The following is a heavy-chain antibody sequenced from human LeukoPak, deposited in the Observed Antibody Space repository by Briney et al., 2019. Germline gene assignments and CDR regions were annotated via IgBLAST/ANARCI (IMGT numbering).Heavy chain of an antibody. Sequence: SQALSLTCTVSGGSISSGGYSWSWIRQPPGKGPEWIGYIYHSGSTYYNPSLKSRVTISVDRSKNQFSLKLSSVTAADTAVYYCARYYGAHIFDYWGQGTLVTVSS. CDR2: IYHSGST. V-gene: IGHV4-30-2*01. CDR1: GGSISSGGYS. D-gene: IGHD4-17*01. CDR3: ARYYGAHIFDY. J-gene: IGHJ4*02.